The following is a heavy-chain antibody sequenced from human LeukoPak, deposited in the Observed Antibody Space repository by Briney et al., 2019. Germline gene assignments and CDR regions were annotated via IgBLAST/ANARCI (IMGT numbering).Heavy chain of an antibody. V-gene: IGHV3-23*01. D-gene: IGHD6-13*01. CDR3: VKDQGYSSSWSYAMDV. Sequence: PGGSLRLSCAASGFTFSSYAMSRVRQAPGKGLEWVSAISGSGGSTYYADSVKGRFTISRDNSKNTLYLQMSSLRAEDTAVYYCVKDQGYSSSWSYAMDVWGKGTTVIVSS. CDR2: ISGSGGST. J-gene: IGHJ6*04. CDR1: GFTFSSYA.